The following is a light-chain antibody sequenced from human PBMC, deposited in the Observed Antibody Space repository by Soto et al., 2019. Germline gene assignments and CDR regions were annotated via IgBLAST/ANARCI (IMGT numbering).Light chain of an antibody. CDR2: EVS. J-gene: IGLJ2*01. CDR3: CSYAGGSTLV. CDR1: SSDVGRYNL. Sequence: QSALTQPASVSVSPGQSITISCTGTSSDVGRYNLVSWYQQHPGKAPKLMIYEVSKRPSGVSNRFSGSKSGNTASLTISGLQAEDEADYYCCSYAGGSTLVFGGGTKLTVL. V-gene: IGLV2-23*02.